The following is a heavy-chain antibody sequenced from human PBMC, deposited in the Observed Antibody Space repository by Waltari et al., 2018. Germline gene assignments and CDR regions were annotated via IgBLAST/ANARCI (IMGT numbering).Heavy chain of an antibody. V-gene: IGHV4-34*01. D-gene: IGHD6-19*01. Sequence: QVQLQQWGAGLLKPSETLSLTFAVYGGSFSGYYWSWIRQPPGKGLEWIGEINHSGSTNYNPSLKSRVTISVDTSKNQFSLKLSSVTAADTAVYYCARRYSSGWYGGWFDPWGQGTMVTVSS. J-gene: IGHJ5*02. CDR3: ARRYSSGWYGGWFDP. CDR2: INHSGST. CDR1: GGSFSGYY.